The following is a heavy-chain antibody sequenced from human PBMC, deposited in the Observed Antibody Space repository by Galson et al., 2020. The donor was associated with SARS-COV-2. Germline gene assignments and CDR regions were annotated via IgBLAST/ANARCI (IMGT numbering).Heavy chain of an antibody. CDR2: IIPLFGTT. V-gene: IGHV1-69*13. CDR3: ARFGEGSGNYDNVFYFDS. Sequence: GASVKVSCKASGGTFTNYAITWVRQAPGQGLEWMGGIIPLFGTTHYAQTFQGRLTITADESTTTAYMELRSLRSDDTAVYYCARFGEGSGNYDNVFYFDSWGQGTLVTVSS. CDR1: GGTFTNYA. J-gene: IGHJ4*02. D-gene: IGHD3-10*01.